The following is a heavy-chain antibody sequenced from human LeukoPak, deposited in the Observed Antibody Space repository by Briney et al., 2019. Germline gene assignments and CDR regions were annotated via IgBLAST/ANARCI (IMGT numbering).Heavy chain of an antibody. D-gene: IGHD5-18*01. CDR2: ISGSGGST. J-gene: IGHJ4*02. Sequence: PGGSLRLSCAASGFTFSSYAMSWVRQAPGKGLGWVSAISGSGGSTYYADSVKGRFTISRDNSKNTLYLQMNSLRAEDTAVYYCAKGSGIQLWLRYNFDYWGQGTLVTVSS. CDR3: AKGSGIQLWLRYNFDY. CDR1: GFTFSSYA. V-gene: IGHV3-23*01.